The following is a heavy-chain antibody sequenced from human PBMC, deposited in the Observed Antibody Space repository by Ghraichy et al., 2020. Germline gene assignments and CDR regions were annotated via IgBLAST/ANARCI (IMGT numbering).Heavy chain of an antibody. CDR3: ARLLAYCGGDCYSALGY. Sequence: GGSLRLSCAASGFTFSSYGMHWVRQAPGKGLEWVAVIWYDGSNKYYADSVKGRFTISRDNSKNTLYLQMNSLRAEDTAVYYCARLLAYCGGDCYSALGYWGQGTLVTVSS. D-gene: IGHD2-21*02. CDR1: GFTFSSYG. V-gene: IGHV3-33*01. CDR2: IWYDGSNK. J-gene: IGHJ4*02.